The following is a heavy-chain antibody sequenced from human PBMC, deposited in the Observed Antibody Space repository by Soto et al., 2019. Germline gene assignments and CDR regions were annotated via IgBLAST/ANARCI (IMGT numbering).Heavy chain of an antibody. CDR3: VRDKDFGFDL. V-gene: IGHV3-48*01. CDR2: IGSNST. Sequence: EVQLVESGGALVQPVGSLRLSCAASGFTFSTFTLNWVRQAPGKGPEWVSHIGSNSTYADSVKGRFTISRDNGRNSLYLQMNSLRAEDTAVYYCVRDKDFGFDLWGQGTMVTVSS. D-gene: IGHD3-10*01. J-gene: IGHJ3*01. CDR1: GFTFSTFT.